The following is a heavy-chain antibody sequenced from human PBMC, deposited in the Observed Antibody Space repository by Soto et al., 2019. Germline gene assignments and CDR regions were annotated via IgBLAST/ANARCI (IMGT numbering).Heavy chain of an antibody. CDR2: IKEDGSAK. Sequence: PGGSLRLSCAASGFTFTAYGMMWVRQAPGKGLECVARIKEDGSAKYYVDSVKGRFTISRDNAQNSLYLQMNSLRAEDTAVYYCARDSREYNAYDYNWGQGTLVTVSS. J-gene: IGHJ4*02. D-gene: IGHD5-12*01. V-gene: IGHV3-7*01. CDR3: ARDSREYNAYDYN. CDR1: GFTFTAYG.